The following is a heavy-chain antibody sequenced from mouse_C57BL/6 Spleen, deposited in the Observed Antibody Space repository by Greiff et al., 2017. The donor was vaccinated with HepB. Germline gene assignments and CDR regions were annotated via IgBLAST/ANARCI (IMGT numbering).Heavy chain of an antibody. Sequence: QVQLQQSGAELARPGASVKMSCKASGYTFTSYTMHWVKQRPGQGLEWIGYINPSSGYTKYNQKFKDKATLTADNSSSTAYMQLSSLTSEDSAVYYCARVWGSTYWYFDVWGTGTTVTVSS. V-gene: IGHV1-4*01. CDR3: ARVWGSTYWYFDV. CDR2: INPSSGYT. CDR1: GYTFTSYT. J-gene: IGHJ1*03. D-gene: IGHD1-1*01.